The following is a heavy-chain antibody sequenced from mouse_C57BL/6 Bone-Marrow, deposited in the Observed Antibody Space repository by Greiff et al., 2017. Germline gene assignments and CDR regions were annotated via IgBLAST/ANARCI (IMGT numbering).Heavy chain of an antibody. D-gene: IGHD2-12*01. CDR1: GFNIKDDY. V-gene: IGHV14-4*01. Sequence: EVQLQQSGAELVRPGASVKLSCTASGFNIKDDYMHWVKQRPEQGLEWIGWIDPENGDTEYASKFKGKATITADKSSNTASLQLSSLASEDTAVYCCTYSLAWFAYWGQGTLVTVSA. J-gene: IGHJ3*01. CDR2: IDPENGDT. CDR3: TYSLAWFAY.